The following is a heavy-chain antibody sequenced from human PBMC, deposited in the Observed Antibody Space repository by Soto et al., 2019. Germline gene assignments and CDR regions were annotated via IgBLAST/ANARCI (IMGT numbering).Heavy chain of an antibody. D-gene: IGHD3-22*01. CDR1: GFTVSSNY. J-gene: IGHJ3*02. CDR3: ARYERSKANPYYYDSSGPTKAFDI. V-gene: IGHV3-53*01. CDR2: IYSGGST. Sequence: EVQLVESGGGLIQPGGSLRLSCAASGFTVSSNYMSWVRQAPGKGLEWVSVIYSGGSTYYADSVKGRFTISGDNSKNTLYLQMNSLRAEDTAVYYCARYERSKANPYYYDSSGPTKAFDIWGQGTMVTVSS.